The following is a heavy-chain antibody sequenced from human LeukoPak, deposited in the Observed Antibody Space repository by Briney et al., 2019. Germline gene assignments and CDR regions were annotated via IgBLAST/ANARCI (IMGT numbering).Heavy chain of an antibody. V-gene: IGHV3-23*01. CDR3: AKAYYGSGSYYNEYYYYYGMDV. Sequence: GGSLRLSCAASGFTFSSYAMNWVRQAPGKGLEWVSGVTGRGGTTFYADSVRGRFTISRDNSKNTLYLQMNSLRAEDTAVYYCAKAYYGSGSYYNEYYYYYGMDVWGQGTTVTVSS. J-gene: IGHJ6*02. CDR2: VTGRGGTT. D-gene: IGHD3-10*01. CDR1: GFTFSSYA.